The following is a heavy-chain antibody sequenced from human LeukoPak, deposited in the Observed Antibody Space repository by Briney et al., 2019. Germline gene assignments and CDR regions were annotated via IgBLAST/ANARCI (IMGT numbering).Heavy chain of an antibody. Sequence: GGSLRLSCAASGFTFSTYWMGWVRQAPGKGLEWVAKIKPDGSEKDHVDSVKGRFTISRDNAKNSLYLQMSGLRADDTAMYFCARESTEERPGCWGQGTLVTVSS. CDR1: GFTFSTYW. J-gene: IGHJ4*02. V-gene: IGHV3-7*01. CDR3: ARESTEERPGC. D-gene: IGHD1-1*01. CDR2: IKPDGSEK.